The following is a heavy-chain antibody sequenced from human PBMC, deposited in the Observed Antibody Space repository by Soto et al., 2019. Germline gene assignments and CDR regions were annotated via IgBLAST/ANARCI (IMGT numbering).Heavy chain of an antibody. J-gene: IGHJ6*02. V-gene: IGHV4-4*07. D-gene: IGHD5-12*01. CDR2: IHSSGTC. Sequence: QVQLQESGPGLVKPSETLSLTCTVSGASISNAYWSWIRQAAGKRLEWIGRIHSSGTCNYNPSLKSRVSISRDTSKNQISLKLSSVPAADTAVYYCARDIIVSKGNGMDVWGQGATVTVSS. CDR1: GASISNAY. CDR3: ARDIIVSKGNGMDV.